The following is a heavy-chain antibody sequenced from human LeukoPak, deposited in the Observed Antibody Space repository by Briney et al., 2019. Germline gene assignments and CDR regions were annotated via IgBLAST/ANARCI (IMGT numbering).Heavy chain of an antibody. CDR1: GGSISSYY. CDR2: IYYSGST. CDR3: ARMYYYGSGSYPSDI. J-gene: IGHJ3*02. V-gene: IGHV4-59*01. D-gene: IGHD3-10*01. Sequence: SETLSLTCTVSGGSISSYYWSWIRQPPGKGLEWIGYIYYSGSTNYNPSLKSRVTISVDTSKNQFSLKLSSVTAADTAVYYCARMYYYGSGSYPSDIWGQGTMVTVSS.